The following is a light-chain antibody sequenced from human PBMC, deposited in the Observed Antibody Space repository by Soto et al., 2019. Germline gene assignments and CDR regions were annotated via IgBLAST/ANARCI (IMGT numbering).Light chain of an antibody. CDR1: QSVSSN. V-gene: IGKV3-15*01. CDR3: QQCNNWPPWT. J-gene: IGKJ1*01. Sequence: EIVMTQSPATLSVSPGERATLSCRASQSVSSNLAWYQQKPGQAPRLLIYGASTRATGIPARFSGSGSGTEFTVTISSLQAEDFAVYYCQQCNNWPPWTFGQGTKVEIK. CDR2: GAS.